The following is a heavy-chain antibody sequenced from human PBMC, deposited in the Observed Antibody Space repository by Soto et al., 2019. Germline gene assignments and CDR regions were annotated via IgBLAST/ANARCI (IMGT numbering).Heavy chain of an antibody. J-gene: IGHJ5*02. CDR1: GGTFSSYT. CDR3: ARGTAEDYYDCSGPRFDP. Sequence: QVQLVQSGAEVKKPGSSVKVSCKASGGTFSSYTISWVRQAPGQGLEWMGRIIPILGIANYAQKFQGRVTFTADXXTXTXXVVLSSLRAEDTAVYYCARGTAEDYYDCSGPRFDPWGQGTLVTVSS. D-gene: IGHD3-22*01. CDR2: IIPILGIA. V-gene: IGHV1-69*02.